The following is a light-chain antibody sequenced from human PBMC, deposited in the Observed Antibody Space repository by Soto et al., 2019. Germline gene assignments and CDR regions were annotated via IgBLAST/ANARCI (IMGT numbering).Light chain of an antibody. J-gene: IGLJ1*01. CDR3: QSFDSSLSAYV. V-gene: IGLV1-40*01. CDR1: SPKNGTGSD. Sequence: QSVLTQSPSVSGAPGQRGTISCTGSSPKNGTGSDVRWYQHLPGAAPRLLLYGNNNRPSGVPDRFSGSKSGTSASLAITGLQAEDEADYYCQSFDSSLSAYVFGPGTKVTVL. CDR2: GNN.